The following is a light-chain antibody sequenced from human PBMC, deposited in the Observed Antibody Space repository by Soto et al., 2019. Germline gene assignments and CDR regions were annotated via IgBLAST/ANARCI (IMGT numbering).Light chain of an antibody. Sequence: EIVMTQSPATLSVSPGDRATLSCRASQSVSSNLAWYQQKPGQAPRLLIYGASTRATGIPARFSGSGSGTEFTLTISSLQSEDFAVYSCQQYNNWPLTFGGGTKVDI. CDR1: QSVSSN. CDR3: QQYNNWPLT. CDR2: GAS. V-gene: IGKV3-15*01. J-gene: IGKJ4*01.